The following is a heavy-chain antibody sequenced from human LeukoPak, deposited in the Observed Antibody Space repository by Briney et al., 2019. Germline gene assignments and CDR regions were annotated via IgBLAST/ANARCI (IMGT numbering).Heavy chain of an antibody. CDR2: ISSTSSYI. J-gene: IGHJ6*04. V-gene: IGHV3-21*01. Sequence: GGSLRLSCAASGFTFSGYSMTWVRQAPGKGLEWVSSISSTSSYIYYADSLKGRFTISRDNTKNSLSLQMNSLRAEDTAVYYCAELGITMIGGVWGKGTTVTISS. CDR1: GFTFSGYS. CDR3: AELGITMIGGV. D-gene: IGHD3-10*02.